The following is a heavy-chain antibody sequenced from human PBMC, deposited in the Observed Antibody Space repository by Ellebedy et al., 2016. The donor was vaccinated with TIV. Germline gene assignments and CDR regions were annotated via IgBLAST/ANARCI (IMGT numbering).Heavy chain of an antibody. D-gene: IGHD3-9*01. V-gene: IGHV4-4*02. CDR1: GASISSNNW. CDR2: LFHTGRT. CDR3: ARILTAYYNQYYDGMGV. Sequence: GSLRLSXAVSGASISSNNWWSWVRQPPGNGLEWIGDLFHTGRTNYNPSLKSRVTISVEKSKNQFSLVLRSVTAADTAIYYCARILTAYYNQYYDGMGVWGQGTTVTVSS. J-gene: IGHJ6*02.